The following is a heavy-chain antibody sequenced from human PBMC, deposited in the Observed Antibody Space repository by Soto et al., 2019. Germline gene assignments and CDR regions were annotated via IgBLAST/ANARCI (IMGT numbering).Heavy chain of an antibody. V-gene: IGHV3-74*01. CDR3: ARVGFGRWLLAH. J-gene: IGHJ4*02. Sequence: EVQLVESGGGLVQPGGSLRLSCAASGFTFNNYWIHWVRQVPGKGLVWVSRINDDGSTTNYADSVKGRFTISRDNAKNRVYLKMNSLRAEDAGVYYWARVGFGRWLLAHWGQGPLVPVSS. CDR2: INDDGSTT. D-gene: IGHD2-15*01. CDR1: GFTFNNYW.